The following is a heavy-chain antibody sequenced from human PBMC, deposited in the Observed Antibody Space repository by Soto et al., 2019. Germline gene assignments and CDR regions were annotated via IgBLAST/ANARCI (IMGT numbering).Heavy chain of an antibody. CDR2: INHRGST. D-gene: IGHD2-8*01. V-gene: IGHV4-34*01. J-gene: IGHJ4*02. CDR3: ARDPRWYCTNGVCSDY. CDR1: GGSFSGYY. Sequence: QVQLQQWGAGLLKPSETLSLTCAVYGGSFSGYYWSWIRQPPGKGLEWIGEINHRGSTNYNPSLKSRVTISVDTSKNQFSLKLRSVTAPDTAVYYCARDPRWYCTNGVCSDYWGQGTLVTVSS.